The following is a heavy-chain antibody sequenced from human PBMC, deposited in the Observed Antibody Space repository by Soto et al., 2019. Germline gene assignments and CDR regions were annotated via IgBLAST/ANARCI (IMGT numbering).Heavy chain of an antibody. D-gene: IGHD1-20*01. Sequence: QVRLVESGGGVFQPGRSLRLSCAASGFPASTFALHWVRQAPGKGLEWVAAVSYDGGDKYYADSVKGRFTISRDNSKNTLYLQMNSLRADDTAVYYCARDLEHISNWNHFDYWGQGTLVAVSS. CDR3: ARDLEHISNWNHFDY. J-gene: IGHJ4*02. CDR2: VSYDGGDK. CDR1: GFPASTFA. V-gene: IGHV3-30-3*01.